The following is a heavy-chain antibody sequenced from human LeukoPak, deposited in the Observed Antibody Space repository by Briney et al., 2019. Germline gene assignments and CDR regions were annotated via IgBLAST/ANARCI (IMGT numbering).Heavy chain of an antibody. V-gene: IGHV3-23*01. CDR3: AKHGVRSSSYIDY. J-gene: IGHJ4*02. Sequence: QPGGSLRLSCAASGFTFSNSAMTWVRQSPGKGLEWVSDISASGDTTHYADSVKGRFTISRDNSKNTLYLQMNSLRAEDTAVYYCAKHGVRSSSYIDYWGQGTLVTVSS. D-gene: IGHD6-13*01. CDR2: ISASGDTT. CDR1: GFTFSNSA.